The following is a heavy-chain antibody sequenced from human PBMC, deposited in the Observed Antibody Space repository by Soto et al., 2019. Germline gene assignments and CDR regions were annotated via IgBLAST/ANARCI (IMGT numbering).Heavy chain of an antibody. CDR3: ARDSPQYYYDSSGYPFDP. J-gene: IGHJ5*02. D-gene: IGHD3-22*01. V-gene: IGHV1-69*06. Sequence: AVSVKVYLKASGGPFSSLAMSLVRKAPGQGLEWMGGIIPIFGTANYAQKFQGRVTITADKSTSTAYMELSRLRSEDTAVYYCARDSPQYYYDSSGYPFDPWGQGTMVTVSS. CDR2: IIPIFGTA. CDR1: GGPFSSLA.